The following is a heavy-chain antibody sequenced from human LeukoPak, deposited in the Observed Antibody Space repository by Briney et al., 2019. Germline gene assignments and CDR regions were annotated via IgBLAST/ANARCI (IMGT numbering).Heavy chain of an antibody. CDR1: GFTFSSFS. CDR2: ISTSSNYI. Sequence: GGSLRLSCAASGFTFSSFSMNWVRQAPGKGREWVSSISTSSNYIYYADSVKGRFTISRDNATSSLYLQMNSLRAEDTAVYYCARDYCSGGSCYSFHYWGQGTLVTVSS. D-gene: IGHD2-15*01. V-gene: IGHV3-21*06. CDR3: ARDYCSGGSCYSFHY. J-gene: IGHJ4*02.